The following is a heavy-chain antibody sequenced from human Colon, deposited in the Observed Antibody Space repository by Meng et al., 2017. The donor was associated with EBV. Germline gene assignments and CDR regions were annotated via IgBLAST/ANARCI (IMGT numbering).Heavy chain of an antibody. CDR3: ARDRKHYGERGWFDP. D-gene: IGHD4-17*01. Sequence: QGHRQEPGQGLAQPPPTLSLTCTVSGGSISSGDYYWSWIRQPPGKGLEWIGYIYYSGSTYSNASLKSRVTISIDRSKNQFSLKLSSVTAADTAVYYCARDRKHYGERGWFDPWGQGTLVTVSS. V-gene: IGHV4-30-4*01. CDR1: GGSISSGDYY. J-gene: IGHJ5*02. CDR2: IYYSGST.